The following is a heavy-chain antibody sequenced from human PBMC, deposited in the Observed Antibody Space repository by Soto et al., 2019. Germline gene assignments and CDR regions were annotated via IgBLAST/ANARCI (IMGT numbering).Heavy chain of an antibody. D-gene: IGHD6-13*01. Sequence: GALRRTCSASGFTFSSYDMHWVRQAPGKGLEWVAVISYDGSNKYYADSVKGRFTISRDNSKKTLYLQMNSLRAEDTAVYYCEKGVHSSSWYLYFDYWGQGTLVTVYS. CDR1: GFTFSSYD. V-gene: IGHV3-30*18. CDR3: EKGVHSSSWYLYFDY. CDR2: ISYDGSNK. J-gene: IGHJ4*02.